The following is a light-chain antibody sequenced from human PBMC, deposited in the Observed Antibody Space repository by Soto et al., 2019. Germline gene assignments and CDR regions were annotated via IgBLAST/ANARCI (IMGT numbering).Light chain of an antibody. CDR1: QTISSSS. Sequence: IVLTQSPGTLSLSPGERSTLSCMAVQTISSSSLAWYQQKGGQAPRLLIYGASSRATGIPDRFSGSGSGTDFTLTISRLEHEDFAVYYCQQYGSSHLITFGQGTRLEIK. V-gene: IGKV3-20*01. CDR2: GAS. CDR3: QQYGSSHLIT. J-gene: IGKJ5*01.